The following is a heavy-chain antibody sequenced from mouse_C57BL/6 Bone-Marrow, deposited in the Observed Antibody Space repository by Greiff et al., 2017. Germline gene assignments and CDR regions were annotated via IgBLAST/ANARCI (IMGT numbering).Heavy chain of an antibody. CDR1: GFTFSDYG. D-gene: IGHD2-3*01. J-gene: IGHJ4*01. CDR3: ARHPSICDGVYAMDY. CDR2: ISNLAYSI. V-gene: IGHV5-15*01. Sequence: EVKLVESGGGLVQPGGSLKLSCAASGFTFSDYGMAWVRQAPRKGPEWVAFISNLAYSIYYADTVTGRFTISRENAKNTLYLEMSSLRSEDTAMYYCARHPSICDGVYAMDYWGQGTSVTVSS.